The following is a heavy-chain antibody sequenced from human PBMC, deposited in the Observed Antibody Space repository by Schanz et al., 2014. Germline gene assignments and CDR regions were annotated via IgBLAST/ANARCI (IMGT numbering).Heavy chain of an antibody. Sequence: QAQLMESGGGVVQPGTSLILSCSVSGFSLNTYGIHWFRQPAGKGLEWMAVIWNNGVTKYYADSVKGRFTVSRASGQNSVYLQMNSLRAGDRAVYYCARGTDWNLHYWGQGALVTVSS. CDR2: IWNNGVTK. J-gene: IGHJ4*02. D-gene: IGHD1-1*01. CDR3: ARGTDWNLHY. V-gene: IGHV3-33*01. CDR1: GFSLNTYG.